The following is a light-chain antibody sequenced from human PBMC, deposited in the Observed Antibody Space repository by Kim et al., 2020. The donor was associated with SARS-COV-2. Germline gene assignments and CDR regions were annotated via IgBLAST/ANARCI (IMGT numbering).Light chain of an antibody. CDR2: LDRNGDF. CDR1: SGHSDYS. Sequence: QPVLTQSPSASASLGSSVTLTCTLNSGHSDYSVTWHQQQPGRAPRNLMRLDRNGDFNRGSGIPDRFSGAASGADRYLTVSNVQYEDEADYYCETWDTNTQLFGGGTQLTVL. J-gene: IGLJ2*01. V-gene: IGLV4-60*02. CDR3: ETWDTNTQL.